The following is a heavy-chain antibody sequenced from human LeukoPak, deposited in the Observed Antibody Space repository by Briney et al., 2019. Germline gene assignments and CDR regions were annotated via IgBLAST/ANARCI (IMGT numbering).Heavy chain of an antibody. J-gene: IGHJ3*02. CDR1: GYTFTGYY. V-gene: IGHV1-2*02. D-gene: IGHD3-10*01. CDR2: INPNSGGT. CDR3: ARDLFPGGSGSYFDAFDI. Sequence: ASVKVSCKASGYTFTGYYMHWVRQAPGQGLEWMGWINPNSGGTNYAQKFQGRVTMTRDTSISTAYMELSRLRSDDTAVYYCARDLFPGGSGSYFDAFDIWGQGTMVTVSS.